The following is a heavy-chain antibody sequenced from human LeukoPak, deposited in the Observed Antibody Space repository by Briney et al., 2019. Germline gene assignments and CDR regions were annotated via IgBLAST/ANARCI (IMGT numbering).Heavy chain of an antibody. CDR3: AKGRVRQFDPFDY. Sequence: GGSLRLSCVASGFIFSSYGMSWVRQAPGKGLEWVSFMSGSGDSTYYADSVKGRFTISRDNSKNTLYLQMNSLRAEDTAVYYCAKGRVRQFDPFDYWGQGTLVTVSS. J-gene: IGHJ4*02. V-gene: IGHV3-23*01. CDR1: GFIFSSYG. D-gene: IGHD1-1*01. CDR2: MSGSGDST.